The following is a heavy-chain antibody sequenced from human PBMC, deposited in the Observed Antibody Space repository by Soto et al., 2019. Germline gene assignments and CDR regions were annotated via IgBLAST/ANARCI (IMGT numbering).Heavy chain of an antibody. CDR3: ARALVTDYNSRDYHYYFAMDV. J-gene: IGHJ6*02. V-gene: IGHV4-31*02. CDR1: GGPVSGDDLY. Sequence: SETLSLTCVVSGGPVSGDDLYWSWIRHLPGKGLEWIANVYHTGTTYYNPSLKGRVSMSVDTSQNQFSLILASVTAADTAVYYCARALVTDYNSRDYHYYFAMDVWGQGTSVTVSS. D-gene: IGHD3-22*01. CDR2: VYHTGTT.